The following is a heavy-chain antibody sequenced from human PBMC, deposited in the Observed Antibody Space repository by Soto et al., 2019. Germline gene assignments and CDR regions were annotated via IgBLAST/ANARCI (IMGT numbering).Heavy chain of an antibody. Sequence: VGSLRLSCAASGFTFSSYGMHWVRQAPGKGLEWVAVIWYDGSNKYYADSVKGRFTISRDNSKNTLYLQMNSLRAEDTAVYYCARAVPRVTRLDYWGQGTLVTVSS. J-gene: IGHJ4*02. CDR2: IWYDGSNK. CDR3: ARAVPRVTRLDY. V-gene: IGHV3-33*01. D-gene: IGHD3-10*01. CDR1: GFTFSSYG.